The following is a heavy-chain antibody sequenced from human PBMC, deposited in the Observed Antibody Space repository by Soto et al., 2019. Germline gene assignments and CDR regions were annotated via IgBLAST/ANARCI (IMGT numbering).Heavy chain of an antibody. V-gene: IGHV1-18*01. J-gene: IGHJ4*02. D-gene: IGHD1-26*01. CDR2: ISAYNGNT. Sequence: QVHLVQSGAEVKTPGASVKVSCQTSGYTPTNYDIGWVRQAPGQGLEWMGWISAYNGNTNYAQKLQGRLTMTTDTPTRTAYMELRSLRSDDTAVYYCARALYQSGTYYAFDNWGQGTLVTVSS. CDR3: ARALYQSGTYYAFDN. CDR1: GYTPTNYD.